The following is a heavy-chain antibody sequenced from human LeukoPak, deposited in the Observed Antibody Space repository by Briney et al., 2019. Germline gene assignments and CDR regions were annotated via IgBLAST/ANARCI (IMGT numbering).Heavy chain of an antibody. CDR2: ISGSVDST. Sequence: GGSLRLSCAASGFIFSNYGMSWVRQAPGKGLEWVSAISGSVDSTYYADSVKGRFTISRDNSNNTLYLQMNSLRAEDTAMYYCAKAKTSNLYFFDYWGQGALVTVSS. CDR1: GFIFSNYG. D-gene: IGHD2-2*01. CDR3: AKAKTSNLYFFDY. J-gene: IGHJ4*02. V-gene: IGHV3-23*01.